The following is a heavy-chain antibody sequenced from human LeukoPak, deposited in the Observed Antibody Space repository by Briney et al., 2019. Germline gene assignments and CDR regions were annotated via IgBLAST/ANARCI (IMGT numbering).Heavy chain of an antibody. J-gene: IGHJ4*02. V-gene: IGHV4-59*01. D-gene: IGHD5-18*01. CDR1: GGSISTYY. Sequence: SETLTLTCTVSGGSISTYYWSWIRQPPGKGLDWIGYIYYSGSTNYNPSLKSRVTISVDTSKNQFSLRLSSVTAADTAVYFCARGGYSYDSPFDYWGQGTLVTVSS. CDR3: ARGGYSYDSPFDY. CDR2: IYYSGST.